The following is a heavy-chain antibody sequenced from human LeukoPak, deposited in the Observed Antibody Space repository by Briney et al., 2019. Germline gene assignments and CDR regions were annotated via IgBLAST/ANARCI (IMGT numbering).Heavy chain of an antibody. CDR2: INPNSGGT. D-gene: IGHD3-22*01. Sequence: ASVKVSCKASGYTFTGYYINWVRQAPGQGLEWMGWINPNSGGTNYAQKFQGRDTMSRDTSISTAYMELSRLRSDDTAVYYCARDRVIVGPSDGFDIWGQGTMVTVSS. J-gene: IGHJ3*02. V-gene: IGHV1-2*02. CDR3: ARDRVIVGPSDGFDI. CDR1: GYTFTGYY.